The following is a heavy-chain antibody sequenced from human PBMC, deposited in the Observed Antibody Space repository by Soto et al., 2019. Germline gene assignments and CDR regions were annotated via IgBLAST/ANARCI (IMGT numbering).Heavy chain of an antibody. Sequence: PGGSLRLSCAASGFTFSSYGMHWVRQAPGKGLEWVAVIWYDGSNKYYADSVKGRFTISRDNSKNTLYLQMNSLRAEDTAVYYCARPPPPSGGSYHVHDFDIWGQGTMVTVSS. V-gene: IGHV3-33*01. CDR1: GFTFSSYG. CDR2: IWYDGSNK. CDR3: ARPPPPSGGSYHVHDFDI. J-gene: IGHJ3*02. D-gene: IGHD1-26*01.